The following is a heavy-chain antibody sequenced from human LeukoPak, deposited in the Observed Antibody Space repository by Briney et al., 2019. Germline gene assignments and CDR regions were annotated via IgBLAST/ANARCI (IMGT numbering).Heavy chain of an antibody. CDR3: TRNPGMDV. V-gene: IGHV3-74*01. CDR2: INGDGSSS. Sequence: GGSLRLSCAASGFTFSSYSMNWVRQAPGKGLVWVSRINGDGSSSTYADSVKGRFTISRDNAKNTLYLQMNSLRTEDTAVYYCTRNPGMDVWGQGTTVTVSS. J-gene: IGHJ6*02. CDR1: GFTFSSYS.